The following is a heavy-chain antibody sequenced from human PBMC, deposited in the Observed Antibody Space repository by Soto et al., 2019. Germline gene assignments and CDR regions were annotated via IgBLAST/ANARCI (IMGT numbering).Heavy chain of an antibody. CDR1: GGTFSSYA. D-gene: IGHD3-3*01. J-gene: IGHJ6*02. V-gene: IGHV1-69*13. CDR2: IIPIFGTA. Sequence: ASVKVSCKASGGTFSSYAISWVRQAPGQGLEWMGGIIPIFGTANYAQKFQGRVTITADESTSTAYMELSSLRSEDTAVYYCASSVLRFLEWLPYYDYYGMDVWGQGTTVTVS. CDR3: ASSVLRFLEWLPYYDYYGMDV.